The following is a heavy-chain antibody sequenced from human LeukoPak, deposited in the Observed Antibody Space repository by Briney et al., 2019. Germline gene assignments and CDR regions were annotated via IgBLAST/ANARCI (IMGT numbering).Heavy chain of an antibody. CDR1: GGTFSSYA. CDR2: IIPILGIA. CDR3: ARGGGGSGSFYNNPFDI. Sequence: ASVKVSCKASGGTFSSYAISWVRQAPGQGLERMGRIIPILGIANYAQKFQGRVTITADKSTSTAYMELSSLRSEDTAVYYCARGGGGSGSFYNNPFDIWGQGTLVTVSS. V-gene: IGHV1-69*04. D-gene: IGHD3-10*01. J-gene: IGHJ3*02.